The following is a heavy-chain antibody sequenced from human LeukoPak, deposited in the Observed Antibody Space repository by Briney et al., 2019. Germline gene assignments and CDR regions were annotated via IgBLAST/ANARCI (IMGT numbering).Heavy chain of an antibody. D-gene: IGHD3-10*01. CDR2: MNPNSGDT. Sequence: ASVKVSCKASGYTFTTYDINWVRQAPGQGLEWVGWMNPNSGDTGYAQKFQGRVTMTRNTSISTVYMELSSLRSEDTAVYYCASSRFGELYGDAFDIWGQGTMVTVSS. CDR1: GYTFTTYD. V-gene: IGHV1-8*01. J-gene: IGHJ3*02. CDR3: ASSRFGELYGDAFDI.